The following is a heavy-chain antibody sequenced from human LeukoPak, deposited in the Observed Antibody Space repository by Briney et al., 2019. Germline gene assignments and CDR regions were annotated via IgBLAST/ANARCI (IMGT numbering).Heavy chain of an antibody. D-gene: IGHD1-7*01. CDR3: ARGPYNWNYELDYKLDY. V-gene: IGHV1-69*13. CDR1: GGTFSSYA. CDR2: IIPIFGTA. J-gene: IGHJ4*02. Sequence: SVKVSCTASGGTFSSYAISWVRQAPGQGLERMGGIIPIFGTANYAQKFQGRVTITADESTSTAYMELSSLRSEDTAVYYCARGPYNWNYELDYKLDYWGQGTLVTVSS.